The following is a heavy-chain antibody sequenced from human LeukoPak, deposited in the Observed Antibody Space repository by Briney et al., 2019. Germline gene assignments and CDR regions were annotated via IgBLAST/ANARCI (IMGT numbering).Heavy chain of an antibody. CDR3: AREEVRAYYLDY. V-gene: IGHV3-66*01. J-gene: IGHJ4*02. CDR1: GFTVSIND. Sequence: GSLRLSYAASGFTVSINDMSWVRQAPGKGLEWVSVIYSGGSTYYADSVKGRFTISRDNSKNTLYLQMNSLRAEDTAVYYCAREEVRAYYLDYWGQGTLVTVSS. CDR2: IYSGGST. D-gene: IGHD3-10*01.